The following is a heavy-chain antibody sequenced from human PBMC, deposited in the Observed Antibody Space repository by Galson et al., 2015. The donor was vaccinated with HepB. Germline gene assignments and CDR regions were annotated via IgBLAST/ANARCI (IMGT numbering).Heavy chain of an antibody. J-gene: IGHJ4*02. D-gene: IGHD2-15*01. CDR3: ARARGRIVVVVAATLLLDY. V-gene: IGHV1-2*06. CDR2: INPNSGGT. Sequence: SVKVSCKASGYTFTGYYTHWVRQAPGQGLEWMGRINPNSGGTNYAQKFQGRVTMTRDTSISTAYMELSRLRSDDTAVYYCARARGRIVVVVAATLLLDYWGQGTLVTVSS. CDR1: GYTFTGYY.